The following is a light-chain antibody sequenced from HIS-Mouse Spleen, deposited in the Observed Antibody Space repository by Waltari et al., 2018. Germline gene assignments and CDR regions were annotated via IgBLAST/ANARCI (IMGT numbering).Light chain of an antibody. J-gene: IGLJ1*01. Sequence: SYVLTQPPSVSVAPGKTARITCGGNNIGSKSVHWYQQKPGQAPVLVVYDDRDRPSGIPERFSGSNSGNTATLTISGVEAGDEADYYCQVWDSSSDHYVFGTGTKVTVL. CDR1: NIGSKS. V-gene: IGLV3-21*03. CDR2: DDR. CDR3: QVWDSSSDHYV.